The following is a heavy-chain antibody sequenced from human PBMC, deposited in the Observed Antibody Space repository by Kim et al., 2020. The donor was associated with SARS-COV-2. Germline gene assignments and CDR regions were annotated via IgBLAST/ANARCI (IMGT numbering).Heavy chain of an antibody. Sequence: SETLSLTCTVSRGAISNSYWSWIRHPPGKGLEWIGYIYYKGNTNYNPSLKSRVTISVDTSKNQFSLKPNSVTAADTAVYYCARGRVTPDYWGQGTLVTVSS. J-gene: IGHJ4*02. V-gene: IGHV4-59*13. CDR2: IYYKGNT. CDR3: ARGRVTPDY. D-gene: IGHD2-21*02. CDR1: RGAISNSY.